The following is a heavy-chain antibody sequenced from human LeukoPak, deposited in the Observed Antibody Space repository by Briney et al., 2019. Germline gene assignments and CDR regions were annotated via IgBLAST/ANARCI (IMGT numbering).Heavy chain of an antibody. J-gene: IGHJ5*02. D-gene: IGHD6-19*01. CDR2: IIPIFGTA. V-gene: IGHV1-69*05. CDR1: GGTFSSYA. Sequence: SVKVSCEASGGTFSSYAISWVRQAPGQGLEWMGRIIPIFGTANYAQKFQGRVTITTDESTSTAYMELSSLRSEDTAVYYCARGDVAAVSWFDPWGQGTLVTVSS. CDR3: ARGDVAAVSWFDP.